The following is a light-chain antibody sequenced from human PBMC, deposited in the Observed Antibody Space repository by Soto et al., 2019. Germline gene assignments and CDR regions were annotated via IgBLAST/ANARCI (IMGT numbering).Light chain of an antibody. J-gene: IGKJ1*01. V-gene: IGKV3-20*01. Sequence: EMVLTQSPGTLSLSPGDRATLSCRASQSISGTYLAWYQHKPGQAPRVLIYGASTRATGIPDRFSGSWSGNDFTLTINRLEPEDFAVYYCQHYGVSPWTFGQGTKVEIK. CDR1: QSISGTY. CDR3: QHYGVSPWT. CDR2: GAS.